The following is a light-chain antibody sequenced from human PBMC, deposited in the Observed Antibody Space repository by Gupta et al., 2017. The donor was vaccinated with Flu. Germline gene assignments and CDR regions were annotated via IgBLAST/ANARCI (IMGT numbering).Light chain of an antibody. J-gene: IGKJ4*01. Sequence: DIQLTQSPSSLSASVGDRVTITCRPSQDIRNWLAWYQQKPEKAPKSLIYDASNLQSGVPAKLSGGGSGTDFTLTISSLQPEDFATYYCQQYNSFPLTFGGGTKVEIK. CDR3: QQYNSFPLT. CDR1: QDIRNW. V-gene: IGKV1D-16*01. CDR2: DAS.